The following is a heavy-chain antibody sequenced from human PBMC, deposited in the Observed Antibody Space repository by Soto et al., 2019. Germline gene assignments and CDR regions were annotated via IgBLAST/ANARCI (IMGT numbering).Heavy chain of an antibody. J-gene: IGHJ6*02. CDR3: AKNGDFWSWGMDV. CDR1: GFTFSTYA. D-gene: IGHD3-3*01. Sequence: GGSLRLSCAASGFTFSTYAMTWFRQAPGKGLEWVSIISSSGGATYYVDSVKGRFTISRDNSRNTLNLQMNSLRAEDTAVYYCAKNGDFWSWGMDVWGQGTTVTVSS. V-gene: IGHV3-23*01. CDR2: ISSSGGAT.